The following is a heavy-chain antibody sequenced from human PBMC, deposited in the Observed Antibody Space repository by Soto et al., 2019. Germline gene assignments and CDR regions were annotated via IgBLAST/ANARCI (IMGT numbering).Heavy chain of an antibody. V-gene: IGHV4-31*03. CDR3: ARSGYSYGPNPLLY. J-gene: IGHJ4*02. D-gene: IGHD5-18*01. CDR2: IYYSGST. Sequence: QVQLQESGPGLVKPSQTLSLTCTVSGGSISSGGYYWSWIRQHPGKGLEWIGYIYYSGSTYYNPSLKSRVTISVETSKNQFSLQLSPVTAADTAVYYCARSGYSYGPNPLLYWGQGTLVTVSS. CDR1: GGSISSGGYY.